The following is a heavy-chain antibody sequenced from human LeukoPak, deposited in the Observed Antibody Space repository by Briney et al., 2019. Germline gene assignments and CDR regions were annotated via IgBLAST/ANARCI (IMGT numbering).Heavy chain of an antibody. CDR3: ARDGIAARLKDY. J-gene: IGHJ4*02. CDR1: GFTLSSYS. V-gene: IGHV3-48*04. Sequence: GRSLRLSCAASGFTLSSYSMNWVRQAPGKGLEWGSYISSSSSTIYYADSVKGRFTISRDNAKNSLYLQMNSLRAEDTAVYYCARDGIAARLKDYWGQGTLVTVSS. CDR2: ISSSSSTI. D-gene: IGHD6-6*01.